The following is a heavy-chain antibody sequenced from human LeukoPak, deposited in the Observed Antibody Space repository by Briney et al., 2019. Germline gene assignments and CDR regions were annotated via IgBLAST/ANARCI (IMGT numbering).Heavy chain of an antibody. Sequence: GASVKVSCKASGYTFTGYYMHWVRQAPGQGLEWMGWINPNSGGTNYAQKFQGRVTMTRDTSISTAYMELSRLRSDDTAVYYCARARRWIQLWGLWWFDPWGQGTLVTVSS. CDR3: ARARRWIQLWGLWWFDP. D-gene: IGHD5-18*01. J-gene: IGHJ5*02. V-gene: IGHV1-2*02. CDR1: GYTFTGYY. CDR2: INPNSGGT.